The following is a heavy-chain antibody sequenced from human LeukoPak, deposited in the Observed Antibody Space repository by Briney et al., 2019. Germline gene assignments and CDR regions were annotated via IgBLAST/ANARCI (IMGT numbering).Heavy chain of an antibody. Sequence: GGSLRLSCAASGFTFSSYSMNWVRQAPGKGLEWVSSISSSSSYIYYADSVKGRFTISRDNAKNSLYPQMNSLRAEDTAVYYCAREDRVAGTFDYWGQGTLVTVSS. D-gene: IGHD6-19*01. V-gene: IGHV3-21*01. CDR2: ISSSSSYI. CDR3: AREDRVAGTFDY. J-gene: IGHJ4*02. CDR1: GFTFSSYS.